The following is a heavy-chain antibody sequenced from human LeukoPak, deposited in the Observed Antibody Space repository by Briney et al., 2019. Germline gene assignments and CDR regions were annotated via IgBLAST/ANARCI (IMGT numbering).Heavy chain of an antibody. D-gene: IGHD5-12*01. CDR3: ARDLRGYTGYNYYDY. J-gene: IGHJ4*02. Sequence: GGSLRLSCAGSGFTFSDYYMSWIRQAPGTGLEWVSYISSDSAYTNYADSLRGRFTISRDNAKNSLYLQTNSLRAEDTAVYYCARDLRGYTGYNYYDYWGQGTLVIVSS. CDR1: GFTFSDYY. CDR2: ISSDSAYT. V-gene: IGHV3-11*06.